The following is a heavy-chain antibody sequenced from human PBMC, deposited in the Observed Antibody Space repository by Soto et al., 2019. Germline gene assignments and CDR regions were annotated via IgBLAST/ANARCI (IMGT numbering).Heavy chain of an antibody. D-gene: IGHD3-10*01. J-gene: IGHJ4*02. CDR1: GFTFSSYA. CDR2: ISGSGGST. V-gene: IGHV3-23*01. Sequence: GGSLRLSCAASGFTFSSYAMSWVRQAPGKRLEWVSAISGSGGSTYYADSVKGRFTISRDNSKNTLYLQMNSLRAEDTAVYYCAKAIRIGDYFDYWGQGTLVTVSS. CDR3: AKAIRIGDYFDY.